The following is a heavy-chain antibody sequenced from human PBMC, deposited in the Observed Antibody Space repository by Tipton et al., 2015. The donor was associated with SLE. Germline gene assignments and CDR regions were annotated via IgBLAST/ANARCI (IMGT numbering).Heavy chain of an antibody. V-gene: IGHV3-30*02. Sequence: SLRLSCAASGFTFSSYGMHWVRRAPGKGLEWVAFIRYDGSNKYYADSVKGRFTISRDNSKNTLYLQMNSLRAEDTAVYYCAKAQDFWSGFRGWYFDLWGRGTLVTVSS. CDR1: GFTFSSYG. D-gene: IGHD3-3*01. CDR3: AKAQDFWSGFRGWYFDL. CDR2: IRYDGSNK. J-gene: IGHJ2*01.